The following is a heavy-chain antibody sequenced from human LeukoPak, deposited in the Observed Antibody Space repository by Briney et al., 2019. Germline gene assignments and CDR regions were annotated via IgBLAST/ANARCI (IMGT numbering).Heavy chain of an antibody. V-gene: IGHV4-4*02. J-gene: IGHJ4*02. Sequence: SGTLSLTCAVSGDSISSSNWWIWVRQPPGKGLEWIGEIHHSGSTNYTPSLKSRVTISVDKSKNQFSLKLSSVTAADTAVYYCARESPLGWAAYAYFDYWGQGTLVTVSS. CDR3: ARESPLGWAAYAYFDY. CDR1: GDSISSSNW. CDR2: IHHSGST. D-gene: IGHD4-17*01.